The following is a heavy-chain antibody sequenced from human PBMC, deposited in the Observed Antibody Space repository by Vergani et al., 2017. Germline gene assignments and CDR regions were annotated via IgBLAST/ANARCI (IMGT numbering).Heavy chain of an antibody. V-gene: IGHV4-31*03. CDR1: GDSISSGVYY. J-gene: IGHJ4*02. CDR3: ARMGGYDEGDAFRIGYFDS. D-gene: IGHD3-22*01. Sequence: QVQLQESGPGLVKPSQTLSLTCSVSGDSISSGVYYWNWIRQPPGKGLEWIGYIYSTGSTHRNPSLRRRINMSVDTSKNQFSLKLNSVTAADTAMYYCARMGGYDEGDAFRIGYFDSWGPGILVTVSS. CDR2: IYSTGST.